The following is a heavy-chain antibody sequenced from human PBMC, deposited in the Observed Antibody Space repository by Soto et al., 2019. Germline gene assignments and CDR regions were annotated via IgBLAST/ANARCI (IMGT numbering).Heavy chain of an antibody. V-gene: IGHV4-34*01. J-gene: IGHJ3*02. CDR1: GGSFSGYY. CDR3: ARKPLFDI. Sequence: QVQLQQWGAGLLKPSETLSLTCAVYGGSFSGYYWSWIRQPPGKGLEWIGEINHSGSTNYNPSLKSRVTISVDTSKNQFSLKLSSLTAADTAVYYCARKPLFDIWGQGTMVTVSS. CDR2: INHSGST.